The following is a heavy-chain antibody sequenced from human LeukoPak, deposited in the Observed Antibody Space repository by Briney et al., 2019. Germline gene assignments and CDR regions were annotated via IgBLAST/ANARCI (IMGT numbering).Heavy chain of an antibody. D-gene: IGHD3-10*01. V-gene: IGHV3-48*04. J-gene: IGHJ3*02. CDR1: GFTFSSYS. Sequence: GGSLRLSCAASGFTFSSYSMNWVRQAPGKGLEWVSYISSSSSTIYYADSVKGRFTISRDNAKNSLYLQMNSLRAEDTAVYYCARSREDYYGFFDIWGQGTMVTVSS. CDR2: ISSSSSTI. CDR3: ARSREDYYGFFDI.